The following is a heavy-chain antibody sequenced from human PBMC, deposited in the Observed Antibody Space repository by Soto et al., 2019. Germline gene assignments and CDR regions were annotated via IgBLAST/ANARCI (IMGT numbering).Heavy chain of an antibody. CDR3: VRPSMDYGDYGADY. D-gene: IGHD4-17*01. CDR1: GFTFSSYS. CDR2: ISSSSSYI. Sequence: EVQLVESGGGLVKPGGSLRLSCAASGFTFSSYSMNWVRQAPGKGLEWVSSISSSSSYIYYADSVKGRFTISRDNAKNSLYLQMNSLRAEDTAVYYCVRPSMDYGDYGADYWGQGTLVTVSS. J-gene: IGHJ4*02. V-gene: IGHV3-21*01.